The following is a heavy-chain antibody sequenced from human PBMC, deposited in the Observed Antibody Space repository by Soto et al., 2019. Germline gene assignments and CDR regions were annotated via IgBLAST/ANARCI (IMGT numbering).Heavy chain of an antibody. Sequence: GASVKVSCKTSGGTFSSYAISWVRQAPGQGLEWMGGIIPIFGTANYAQKFQGRVTMTRDTSTSTVYMELRSLRSDDTAVYYCARDGYGDYGYWGQGTLVTVSS. CDR3: ARDGYGDYGY. CDR1: GGTFSSYA. D-gene: IGHD4-17*01. J-gene: IGHJ4*02. V-gene: IGHV1-69*05. CDR2: IIPIFGTA.